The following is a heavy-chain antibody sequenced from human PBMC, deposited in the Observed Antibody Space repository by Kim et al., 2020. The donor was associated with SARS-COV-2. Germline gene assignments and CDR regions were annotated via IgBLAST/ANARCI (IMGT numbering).Heavy chain of an antibody. J-gene: IGHJ4*02. D-gene: IGHD3-10*01. CDR2: ISSSGVSI. V-gene: IGHV3-11*01. CDR1: GGTFTDYY. Sequence: GGSLRLSCEVSGGTFTDYYMGWIRQAPGKGLEWISYISSSGVSIYYADSVKGRFTISRDNAKKSLYLQMNSLRAEDTAMYYCTRDWGPYYYGPETYVDWGQGTLVTVSS. CDR3: TRDWGPYYYGPETYVD.